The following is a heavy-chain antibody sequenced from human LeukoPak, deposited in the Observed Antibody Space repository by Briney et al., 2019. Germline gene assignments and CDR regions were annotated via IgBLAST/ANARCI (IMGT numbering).Heavy chain of an antibody. J-gene: IGHJ5*02. CDR2: IKSDGKT. CDR3: AKCRVETYSSGWCNWLDP. D-gene: IGHD6-19*01. CDR1: GFTFNTYA. Sequence: GGSLRLSCAASGFTFNTYAMGWVRQAPGMGLEWVSAIKSDGKTHYADSVKGRFTISRDNSKNTLSLQMNSLRAEATALYYCAKCRVETYSSGWCNWLDPWGQGTQVTVSS. V-gene: IGHV3-23*01.